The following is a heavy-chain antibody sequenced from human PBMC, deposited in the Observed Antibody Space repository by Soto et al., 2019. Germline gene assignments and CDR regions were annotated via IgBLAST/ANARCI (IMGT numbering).Heavy chain of an antibody. CDR2: IYYSGST. Sequence: SETLSLTCTVSGGSISSSSYYWGWIRQPPGKGLEWIGSIYYSGSTYYNPSLKSRVTISVDTSKNQFSPKLSSVTAADTAVYYCARTAVYSGSYLIYGMDVWGQGTTVTVSS. D-gene: IGHD1-26*01. CDR1: GGSISSSSYY. V-gene: IGHV4-39*01. J-gene: IGHJ6*02. CDR3: ARTAVYSGSYLIYGMDV.